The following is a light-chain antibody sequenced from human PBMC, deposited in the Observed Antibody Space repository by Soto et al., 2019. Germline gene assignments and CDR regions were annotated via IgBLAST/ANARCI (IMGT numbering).Light chain of an antibody. CDR1: QSVSTW. CDR3: QQYNTYPLT. J-gene: IGKJ4*01. Sequence: DIQMTQSPSALSASVGDRVTITCRASQSVSTWLAWYQQKPGTAPNLLIYKASSLEGGVPSRFSGSGSGTEFYIPISSLQPDDFATYYCQQYNTYPLTFGGGTTVEIK. CDR2: KAS. V-gene: IGKV1-5*03.